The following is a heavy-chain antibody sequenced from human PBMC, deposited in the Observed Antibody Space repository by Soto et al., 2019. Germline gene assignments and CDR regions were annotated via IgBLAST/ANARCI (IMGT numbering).Heavy chain of an antibody. V-gene: IGHV3-66*01. CDR3: ARVWVAAGTIWFDP. CDR2: IYSGGST. D-gene: IGHD6-13*01. Sequence: EVQLVESGGGLVQPGGSLRLSCAASGFTVSSNYMSWVRQAPGKGLEWVSVIYSGGSTYYADSVKGRFTISRDNSKNTLYLQMNSLRAEDTAVYYCARVWVAAGTIWFDPWGQGTLVTVSS. CDR1: GFTVSSNY. J-gene: IGHJ5*02.